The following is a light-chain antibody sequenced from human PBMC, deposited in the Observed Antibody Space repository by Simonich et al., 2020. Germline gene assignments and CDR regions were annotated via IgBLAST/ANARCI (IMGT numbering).Light chain of an antibody. CDR2: GAS. J-gene: IGKJ3*01. CDR1: QSVSSN. Sequence: EIVLTQFPATLSVSPGERATLSCRASQSVSSNLAWYQQKPGQAPRLLSYGASTRATGIPARFSGSGSGTEFTLTISSMQSEDFAVYYCQQYNNWPPFTFGPGTKVDIK. CDR3: QQYNNWPPFT. V-gene: IGKV3-15*01.